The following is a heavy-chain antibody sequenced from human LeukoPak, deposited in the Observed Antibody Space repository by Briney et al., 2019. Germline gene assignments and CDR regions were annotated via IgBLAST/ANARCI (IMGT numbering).Heavy chain of an antibody. CDR1: GGSFSGYY. J-gene: IGHJ3*02. CDR3: ARHQLARRPPDAFDI. D-gene: IGHD1-1*01. Sequence: PSETLSLTCAVYGGSFSGYYWSWIRQPPGKGLEWIGEINHSGSTNYNPSLKSRVTISVDTSKNQFSLKLSSVTAADTAVYYCARHQLARRPPDAFDIWGQGTMVTVSS. V-gene: IGHV4-34*01. CDR2: INHSGST.